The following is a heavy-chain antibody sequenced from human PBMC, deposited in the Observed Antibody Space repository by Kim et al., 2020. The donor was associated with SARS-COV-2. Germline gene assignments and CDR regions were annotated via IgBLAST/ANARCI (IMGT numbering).Heavy chain of an antibody. V-gene: IGHV3-11*06. D-gene: IGHD3-3*01. CDR3: ARGYSITIFGVVIIGGMDV. Sequence: GRFTISRDNAKNSLYLQMNRLRAEDTAVYYCARGYSITIFGVVIIGGMDVWGQGTTVTVSS. J-gene: IGHJ6*02.